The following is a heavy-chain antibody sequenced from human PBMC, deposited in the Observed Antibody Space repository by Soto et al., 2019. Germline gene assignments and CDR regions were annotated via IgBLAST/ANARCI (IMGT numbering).Heavy chain of an antibody. D-gene: IGHD2-21*02. Sequence: QVQLVQSGAEVKKPGASVKVSCKASGYTLTDYYIHWVRQAPGQGLEWMGRINPSGGSTSYAQRFQGRVTVTRDTSTSTVYMELSSLRSDDTAVYYCARGGSVAVVTDGFDHWGQGTLVTVSS. CDR1: GYTLTDYY. CDR2: INPSGGST. V-gene: IGHV1-46*01. J-gene: IGHJ4*02. CDR3: ARGGSVAVVTDGFDH.